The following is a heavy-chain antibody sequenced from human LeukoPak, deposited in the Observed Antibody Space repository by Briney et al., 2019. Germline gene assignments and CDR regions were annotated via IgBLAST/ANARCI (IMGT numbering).Heavy chain of an antibody. D-gene: IGHD4-11*01. V-gene: IGHV1-46*01. CDR3: ARTTPPYGMDV. CDR2: INPSGGST. CDR1: GCTFTSYY. Sequence: GASVKVSCKASGCTFTSYYMHWVRQAPGQRLEWMGIINPSGGSTSYAQKFQGRVTMTRHTSTSTVYMELSSLRSEDTAVYYCARTTPPYGMDVWGQGTTVTVSS. J-gene: IGHJ6*02.